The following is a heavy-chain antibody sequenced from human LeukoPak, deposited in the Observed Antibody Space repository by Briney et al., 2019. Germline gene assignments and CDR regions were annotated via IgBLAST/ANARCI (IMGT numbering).Heavy chain of an antibody. CDR2: IYYSGST. D-gene: IGHD4-23*01. Sequence: ETLSLTCTVSGGSISSYYWSWIRQPPGKGLEWIGYIYYSGSTNYNPSLKSRVTISVDTSKNQFSLKLSSVTAADTAVYYCARQGLRWYHFDYWGQGTLVTVSS. CDR1: GGSISSYY. CDR3: ARQGLRWYHFDY. V-gene: IGHV4-59*08. J-gene: IGHJ4*02.